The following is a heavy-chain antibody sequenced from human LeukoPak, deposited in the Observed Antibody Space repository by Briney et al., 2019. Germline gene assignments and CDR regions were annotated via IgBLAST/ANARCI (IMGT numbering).Heavy chain of an antibody. CDR2: ISGSGGGT. J-gene: IGHJ4*02. CDR1: GFTFSTFA. D-gene: IGHD3-22*01. CDR3: AKDYYDSSGYYYAYLGIFDY. Sequence: GGSLRLSCAASGFTFSTFAMSWVRQAPGKGLEWVSTISGSGGGTFYADSVKGRFTISRDNSKNTLYLQMNSRRAEDTAVYYCAKDYYDSSGYYYAYLGIFDYWGQGTLVTVSS. V-gene: IGHV3-23*01.